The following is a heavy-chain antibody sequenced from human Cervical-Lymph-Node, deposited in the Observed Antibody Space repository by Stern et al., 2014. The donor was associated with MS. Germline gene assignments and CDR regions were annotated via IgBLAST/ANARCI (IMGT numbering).Heavy chain of an antibody. D-gene: IGHD3-9*01. V-gene: IGHV1-2*02. J-gene: IGHJ5*02. CDR2: INPNSGGT. CDR3: ARGPSIFWFDR. Sequence: VHLVESGAEVKKPGAAVKVSCKASGDTLTGYYMHWVRQAPGQGLEWMGWINPNSGGTNYAQKFQGRVTMTRDTSINTAYMELSGLRSDDTAVYFCARGPSIFWFDRWGQGTLVTVSS. CDR1: GDTLTGYY.